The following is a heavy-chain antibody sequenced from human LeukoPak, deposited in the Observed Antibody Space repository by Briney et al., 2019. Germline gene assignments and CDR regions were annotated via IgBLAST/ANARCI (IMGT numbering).Heavy chain of an antibody. CDR2: IYYSGST. CDR1: GGSISSSSYY. V-gene: IGHV4-61*01. Sequence: SETLSLTCTVSGGSISSSSYYRGWIRQPPGKGLEWIGYIYYSGSTNYNPSLKSRVTISVDTSKNQFSLKLSSVTAADTAVYYCARDHVGWFDPWGQGTLVTVSS. J-gene: IGHJ5*02. CDR3: ARDHVGWFDP.